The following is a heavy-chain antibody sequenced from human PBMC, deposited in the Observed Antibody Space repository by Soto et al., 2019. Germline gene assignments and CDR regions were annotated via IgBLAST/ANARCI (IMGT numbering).Heavy chain of an antibody. CDR3: AREIAVAGYYYYGMDV. V-gene: IGHV3-33*08. CDR1: GFTFSGYS. J-gene: IGHJ6*02. Sequence: PGGSLRLSCAASGFTFSGYSVNWVRQAPGKGLEWVAVIWYDGSNKYYADSVKGRFTISRDNSKNTLYLQMNSLRAEDTAVYYCAREIAVAGYYYYGMDVWGQGTTVTAP. CDR2: IWYDGSNK. D-gene: IGHD6-19*01.